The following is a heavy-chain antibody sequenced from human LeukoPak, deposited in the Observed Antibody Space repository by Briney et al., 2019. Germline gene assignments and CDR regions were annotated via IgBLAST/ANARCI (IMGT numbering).Heavy chain of an antibody. CDR2: INPSGGST. J-gene: IGHJ4*02. CDR3: ARDTPEIAAAFY. V-gene: IGHV1-46*01. D-gene: IGHD6-13*01. Sequence: ASVKVSCRASGYAFTSYYMHWVRQAPGQGLEWMGIINPSGGSTSYAQKFQGRVTMTRDTSTSTVYMELSSLRSEDTAVYYCARDTPEIAAAFYWGQGTLVTVSS. CDR1: GYAFTSYY.